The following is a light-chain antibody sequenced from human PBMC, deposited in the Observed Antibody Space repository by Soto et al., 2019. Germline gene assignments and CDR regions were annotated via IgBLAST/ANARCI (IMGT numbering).Light chain of an antibody. CDR3: QKYDSDPRT. CDR1: QGISTF. Sequence: DIHMTQSPSSLSASVGDRVTITCRASQGISTFLAWYQQKPGKVPKLLIYGSSTLQSGVPSRFSGSGSGTDFTLTISSLQPEDVATYYCQKYDSDPRTFGQGTKVDIK. CDR2: GSS. J-gene: IGKJ1*01. V-gene: IGKV1-27*01.